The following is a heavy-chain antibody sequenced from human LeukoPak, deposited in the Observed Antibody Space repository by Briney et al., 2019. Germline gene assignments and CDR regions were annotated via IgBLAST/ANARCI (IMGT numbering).Heavy chain of an antibody. CDR2: INSDGSIT. CDR3: ARLPYCGGRDCYSYCDY. D-gene: IGHD2-15*01. CDR1: GLTFSSYW. V-gene: IGHV3-74*01. J-gene: IGHJ4*02. Sequence: GGSLRLSCAASGLTFSSYWMHWVRQAPGTGLVWVSRINSDGSITNYADSVKGRFTISRDNAKNTLYLQMDSLRAADTALYYCARLPYCGGRDCYSYCDYWGQGTLVTVSS.